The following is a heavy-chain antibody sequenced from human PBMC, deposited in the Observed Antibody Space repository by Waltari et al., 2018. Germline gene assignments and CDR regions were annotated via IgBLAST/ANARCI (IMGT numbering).Heavy chain of an antibody. J-gene: IGHJ4*02. CDR3: ATAKPPPDYYDSSGYYASYFDY. D-gene: IGHD3-22*01. CDR1: GYTFTDSY. V-gene: IGHV1-69-2*01. CDR2: VDPEDGET. Sequence: EVQLVQSGAEVKKPGATVKISCKASGYTFTDSYMHWVQQAPGKGLEWMGRVDPEDGETIYAEKCQVRVTITADTSTDTAYMELSSLRSEDTTVYYCATAKPPPDYYDSSGYYASYFDYWGQGTLVTVSS.